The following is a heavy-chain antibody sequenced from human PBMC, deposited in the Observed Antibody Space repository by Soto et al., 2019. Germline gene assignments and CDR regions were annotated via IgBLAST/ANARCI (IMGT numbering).Heavy chain of an antibody. CDR3: ASNNNVLTGSYYYGMDV. J-gene: IGHJ6*02. V-gene: IGHV1-69*12. D-gene: IGHD3-9*01. Sequence: QVQLVQSGAEVKRRGSSMKVSCKASGGTFSSYAISWVRQAPGQGLEWMGGIIPIFGTANYAQKFQGRVTIIADESTSTAYMELSSLRSEDTAVFYCASNNNVLTGSYYYGMDVWGQGTTVTVSS. CDR1: GGTFSSYA. CDR2: IIPIFGTA.